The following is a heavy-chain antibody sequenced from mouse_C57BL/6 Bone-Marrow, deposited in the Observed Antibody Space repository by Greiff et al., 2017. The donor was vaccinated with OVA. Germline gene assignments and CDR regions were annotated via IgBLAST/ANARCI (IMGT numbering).Heavy chain of an antibody. CDR2: IWSGGST. V-gene: IGHV2-2*01. J-gene: IGHJ1*03. CDR1: GFSLTSYG. D-gene: IGHD2-4*01. Sequence: VMLVESGPGLVQPSQSLSITCTVSGFSLTSYGVHWVRQSPGQGLEWLGVIWSGGSTDYNAAFISRLSISKDNSKSQVFFKMNSLQADDTAIYYCARTYDYDGYWYFEGWGTGTTVTVSS. CDR3: ARTYDYDGYWYFEG.